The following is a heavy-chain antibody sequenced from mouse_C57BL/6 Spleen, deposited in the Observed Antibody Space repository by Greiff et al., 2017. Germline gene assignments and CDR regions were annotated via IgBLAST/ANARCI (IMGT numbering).Heavy chain of an antibody. J-gene: IGHJ1*03. CDR2: ISSGSSTI. CDR3: AGPHGDGSSYLSSYFDV. Sequence: EVKLVESGGGLVKPGGSLKLSCAASGFTFSDYGMHWVRQAPGQGLEWVAYISSGSSTIYYADTVKGRVTLSGDKSTNTLFLQMTSLRSEDTAMYYCAGPHGDGSSYLSSYFDVWGTGTTVTVSS. D-gene: IGHD1-1*01. V-gene: IGHV5-17*01. CDR1: GFTFSDYG.